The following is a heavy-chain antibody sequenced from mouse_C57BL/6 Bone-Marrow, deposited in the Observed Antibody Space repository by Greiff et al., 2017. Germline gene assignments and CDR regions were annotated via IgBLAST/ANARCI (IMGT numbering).Heavy chain of an antibody. CDR1: GYAFTNYW. D-gene: IGHD4-1*01. V-gene: IGHV1-54*01. CDR2: INPGSGGT. CDR3: ARSLVWFAY. J-gene: IGHJ3*01. Sequence: VQLQQSGAELVRPGTSVKVSCKASGYAFTNYWIEWVKPRPGQGLEWIGVINPGSGGTNYNEKFKGKATLTADKSSSTAYMQLSSLTSEDSAVYFCARSLVWFAYWGQGTLVTVSA.